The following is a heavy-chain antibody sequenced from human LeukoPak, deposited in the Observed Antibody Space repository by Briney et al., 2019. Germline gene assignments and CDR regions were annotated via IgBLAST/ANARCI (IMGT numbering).Heavy chain of an antibody. J-gene: IGHJ4*02. V-gene: IGHV3-11*01. CDR1: GLTFHDYY. CDR2: ISSASRTI. CDR3: ASDSSAWGLFDH. Sequence: GGSLRLSCAASGLTFHDYYMSWIRQAPGKGLEWISYISSASRTIYYTDSVKGRFTISRDDAKNSLFLQMDSLRVDDTAVYYCASDSSAWGLFDHWGQGVLVTVSS. D-gene: IGHD3-22*01.